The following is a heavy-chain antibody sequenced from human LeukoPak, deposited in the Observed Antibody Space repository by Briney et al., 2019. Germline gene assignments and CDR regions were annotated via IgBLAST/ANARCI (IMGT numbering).Heavy chain of an antibody. J-gene: IGHJ4*02. CDR2: ISGSGGST. Sequence: PGGSLRLSCAAFGFTFSSYAMSWVRQAPGKGLEWVSAISGSGGSTYYADSVKGRFTISRDNSKNTLYLQMNSLRAEDTAVYYCAKDALRLGELSLIDYWGQGTLVTVSS. D-gene: IGHD3-16*02. CDR1: GFTFSSYA. CDR3: AKDALRLGELSLIDY. V-gene: IGHV3-23*01.